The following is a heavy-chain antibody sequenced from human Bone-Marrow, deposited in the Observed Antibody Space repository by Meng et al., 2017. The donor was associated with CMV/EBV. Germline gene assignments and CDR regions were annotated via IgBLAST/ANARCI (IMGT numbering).Heavy chain of an antibody. CDR1: GFIFSSYA. J-gene: IGHJ6*02. Sequence: GSSLKISCAASGFIFSSYAMHWVRQAPGKGLERVAVKSYDGSNKYYADSVKGRITISRDNSKNTLYVQMNSLRAEDTAVYYCAREAASGWYPYYHYGMDDWGQGTTVTVSS. CDR2: KSYDGSNK. D-gene: IGHD6-19*01. V-gene: IGHV3-30-3*01. CDR3: AREAASGWYPYYHYGMDD.